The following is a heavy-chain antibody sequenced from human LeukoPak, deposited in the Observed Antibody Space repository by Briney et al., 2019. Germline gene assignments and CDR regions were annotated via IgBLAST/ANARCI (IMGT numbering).Heavy chain of an antibody. V-gene: IGHV7-4-1*02. Sequence: ASVKVSCKASGYTFTSYAMNWVRQAPGQGLEWMGWINTNTGNPTYGQGFTGRFVFSLDTSVSTAYLQISSLKAEDTAVYYCARELCVRGSGSYCPFDYWGQGTLVTVSS. J-gene: IGHJ4*02. D-gene: IGHD3-10*01. CDR2: INTNTGNP. CDR1: GYTFTSYA. CDR3: ARELCVRGSGSYCPFDY.